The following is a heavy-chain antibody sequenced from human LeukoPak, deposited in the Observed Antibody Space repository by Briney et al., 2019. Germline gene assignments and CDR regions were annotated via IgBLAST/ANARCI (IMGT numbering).Heavy chain of an antibody. V-gene: IGHV7-4-1*02. Sequence: ASVKVSCKASGYTFTSYAMNWVRQAPGQGLEWMGWINTNTGNPTYGQGFTGRFVFSLDTSVSTAYLQISSLKAEDTAVYYCARELCVRGSGSYCPFDYWGQGTLVTVSS. J-gene: IGHJ4*02. D-gene: IGHD3-10*01. CDR2: INTNTGNP. CDR1: GYTFTSYA. CDR3: ARELCVRGSGSYCPFDY.